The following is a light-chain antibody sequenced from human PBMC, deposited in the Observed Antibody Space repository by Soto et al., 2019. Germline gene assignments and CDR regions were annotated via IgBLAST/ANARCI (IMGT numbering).Light chain of an antibody. V-gene: IGLV2-14*03. CDR3: SSYTGSSTYV. CDR1: SSDVGGYNY. Sequence: QSALTQPASVSRSPGQSIAISCTGTSSDVGGYNYVSWYQQHPGKAPKLIIYDVSNRPSGVSNRFSGSKSGNTASLTISGLQAEDEADYYCSSYTGSSTYVFGTGTKLTVL. J-gene: IGLJ1*01. CDR2: DVS.